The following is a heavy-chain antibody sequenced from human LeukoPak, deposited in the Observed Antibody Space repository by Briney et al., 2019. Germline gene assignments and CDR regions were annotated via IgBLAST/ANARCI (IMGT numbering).Heavy chain of an antibody. Sequence: GASVKVSCKASVYTLTGYYMHWVRQAPGQGLEWMGWINPNSGGTNYAQKFQGRVTMTRDTSISTAYMELSRLRSDDTAVYYCARAKPPLSSSSSFDWFDPWGQGTLVTVSS. CDR1: VYTLTGYY. J-gene: IGHJ5*02. V-gene: IGHV1-2*02. D-gene: IGHD6-13*01. CDR2: INPNSGGT. CDR3: ARAKPPLSSSSSFDWFDP.